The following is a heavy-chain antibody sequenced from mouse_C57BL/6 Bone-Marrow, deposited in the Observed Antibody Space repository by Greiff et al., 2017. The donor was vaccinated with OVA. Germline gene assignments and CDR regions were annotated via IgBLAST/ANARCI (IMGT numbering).Heavy chain of an antibody. CDR3: ARIDYALYYYAMDD. V-gene: IGHV1-9*01. Sequence: QVQLQQSGAELMKPGASVKLSCTATGYTFTGYWIAWVKQGPGHGLEWIGEILPGGGSTNYNEKFKGKATFTADTSSNTAYMQLSSLTTEDSAIYYCARIDYALYYYAMDDWGQGTSVTVSS. D-gene: IGHD2-4*01. CDR1: GYTFTGYW. J-gene: IGHJ4*01. CDR2: ILPGGGST.